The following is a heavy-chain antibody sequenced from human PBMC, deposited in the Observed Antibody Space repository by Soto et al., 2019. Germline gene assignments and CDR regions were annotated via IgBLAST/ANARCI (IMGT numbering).Heavy chain of an antibody. D-gene: IGHD2-15*01. CDR2: IIPIFGTA. Sequence: SVKVSCKASGGTFSSYAISWVRQAPGQGLEWMGGIIPIFGTANYAQKFQGRVTITADESTSTAYMELSSLRSEDTAVYYCARVTGGYYYYYGMDVWGQGPTVTVSS. CDR3: ARVTGGYYYYYGMDV. CDR1: GGTFSSYA. J-gene: IGHJ6*02. V-gene: IGHV1-69*13.